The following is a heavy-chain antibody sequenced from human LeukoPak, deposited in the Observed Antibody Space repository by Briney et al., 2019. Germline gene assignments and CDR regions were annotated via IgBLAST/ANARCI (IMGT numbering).Heavy chain of an antibody. D-gene: IGHD3-10*01. J-gene: IGHJ3*02. V-gene: IGHV1-18*01. CDR2: ISAYNGNT. Sequence: GASVKVSCKASGYTFTSYGISWVRQAPGQGLEWMGWISAYNGNTNYAQKLQGGVTMTTDTSTSTAYMELRSLRSDDTAVYYCARSITMVRGIHDAFDIWGQGTMVTVS. CDR3: ARSITMVRGIHDAFDI. CDR1: GYTFTSYG.